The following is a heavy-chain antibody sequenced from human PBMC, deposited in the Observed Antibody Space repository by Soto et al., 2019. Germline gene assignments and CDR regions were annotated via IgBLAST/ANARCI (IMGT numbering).Heavy chain of an antibody. CDR3: AKRDRSGWTPRADY. D-gene: IGHD6-19*01. J-gene: IGHJ4*02. V-gene: IGHV3-23*01. CDR2: ISGSGSST. Sequence: EVQLLESGGGLVQPGESLRLSCEAAGFTFSSYAMSWVRQAPGKGLEWVSGISGSGSSTYYADSVKGRFTISRDNPKNTLYLQMNSLRAEDTAVYYCAKRDRSGWTPRADYWGQGTLVTVSS. CDR1: GFTFSSYA.